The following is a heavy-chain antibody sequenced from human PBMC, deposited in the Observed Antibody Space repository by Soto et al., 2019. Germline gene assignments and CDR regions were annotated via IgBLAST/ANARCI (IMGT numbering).Heavy chain of an antibody. CDR1: GFDISSYC. CDR3: CKDTSYYYGSGSYTAHYYFDY. J-gene: IGHJ4*02. V-gene: IGHV3-30*18. Sequence: GGSLRLSCAACGFDISSYCIHWVRQAPCKGLEWVAVISYDGIKKYYADSVEGRFTISRDNSKNTLYLQMDSLRAEDTAVYYCCKDTSYYYGSGSYTAHYYFDYWGQRTLVTVCS. D-gene: IGHD3-10*01. CDR2: ISYDGIKK.